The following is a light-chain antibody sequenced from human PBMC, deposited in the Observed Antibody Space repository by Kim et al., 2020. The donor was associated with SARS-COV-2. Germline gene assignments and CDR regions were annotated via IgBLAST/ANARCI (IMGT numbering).Light chain of an antibody. V-gene: IGKV1-NL1*01. CDR1: QGIIKS. CDR2: ASS. CDR3: QQYYTTPLT. J-gene: IGKJ4*01. Sequence: ASVGDRVTLNCRASQGIIKSLAWYQQKPGKAPKLLLYASSKFESGVPSRFSGSGSGTDYTLTISSLQPEDFATYYCQQYYTTPLTFGGGTKVDIK.